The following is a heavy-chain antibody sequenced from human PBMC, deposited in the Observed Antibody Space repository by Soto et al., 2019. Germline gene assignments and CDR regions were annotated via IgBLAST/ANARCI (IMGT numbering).Heavy chain of an antibody. D-gene: IGHD6-19*01. Sequence: QVQLQESGPGLVKPSGTLSLTCGVSSGSISSSNWWTWVRQPPGKGLEWIGKIYHSGSTTYNPSLKIRVTVSVDKSKNQFSLKLTSVTAADTAVYFCARTYDYSHGWFDNWGQGTLVTVSS. CDR3: ARTYDYSHGWFDN. CDR1: SGSISSSNW. CDR2: IYHSGST. J-gene: IGHJ4*02. V-gene: IGHV4-4*02.